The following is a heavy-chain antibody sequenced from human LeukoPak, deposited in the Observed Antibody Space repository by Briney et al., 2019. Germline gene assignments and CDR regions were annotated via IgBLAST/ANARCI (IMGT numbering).Heavy chain of an antibody. CDR2: INHSGST. D-gene: IGHD6-6*01. J-gene: IGHJ6*03. V-gene: IGHV4-34*01. Sequence: SETLSLTCAVYGGSFSGYYWSWIRQPPGKGLEWIGEINHSGSTNYNPSLKSRVTISVDTSKNQFSLKLNSVTAADTAVYYCARRHSSSSHHYYYMDVWGKGATVTVSS. CDR3: ARRHSSSSHHYYYMDV. CDR1: GGSFSGYY.